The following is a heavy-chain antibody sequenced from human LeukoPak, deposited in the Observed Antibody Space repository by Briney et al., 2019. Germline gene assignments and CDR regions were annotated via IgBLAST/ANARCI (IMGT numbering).Heavy chain of an antibody. CDR3: ARRNGYNGGGYYYYYYMDV. Sequence: GESLKISCKGSGSSFTSYWIGWVRQMPGKGLEWMGIIYPGDSDTRYSPSFQGQVTISADKSISTAYLQWSSLKASDTAMYYCARRNGYNGGGYYYYYYMDVWGKGTTVTVSS. CDR2: IYPGDSDT. CDR1: GSSFTSYW. J-gene: IGHJ6*03. D-gene: IGHD5-24*01. V-gene: IGHV5-51*01.